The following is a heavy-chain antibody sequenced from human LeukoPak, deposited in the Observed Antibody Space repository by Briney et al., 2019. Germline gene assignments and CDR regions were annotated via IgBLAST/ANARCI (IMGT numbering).Heavy chain of an antibody. V-gene: IGHV3-53*01. CDR3: ARMGYYYDSSGYLDY. J-gene: IGHJ4*02. CDR2: IYSGGST. Sequence: GGSLRLSCAASGFTFSDYYMSWIRQAPGKGLEWVSVIYSGGSTYYADSVKGRFTISRDNSKNTLYLQMNSLRAEDTAVYYCARMGYYYDSSGYLDYWGQGTLVTVSS. D-gene: IGHD3-22*01. CDR1: GFTFSDYY.